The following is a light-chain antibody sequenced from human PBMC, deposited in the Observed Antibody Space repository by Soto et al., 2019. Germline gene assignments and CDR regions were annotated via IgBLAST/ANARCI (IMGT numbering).Light chain of an antibody. CDR2: GAS. V-gene: IGKV3-20*01. CDR1: QSVSSTY. J-gene: IGKJ5*01. CDR3: QQYGSSPIT. Sequence: EIVLTQSPGTLSLSPGERATLSCRASQSVSSTYIAWYQHKPGQAPRLLIYGASSRATGIPDRFSGSGSGTDFTLTISRLETEDFAMYYCQQYGSSPITFGQGKRLEIK.